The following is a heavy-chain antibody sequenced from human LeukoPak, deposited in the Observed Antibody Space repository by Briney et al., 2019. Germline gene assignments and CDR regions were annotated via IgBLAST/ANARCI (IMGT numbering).Heavy chain of an antibody. V-gene: IGHV4-39*07. CDR3: ARDSAAAGTRAFDI. Sequence: PSETPSLTCTVSGGAISNTSYYWGWIRQPPGNGLEWIGSASYSGSTYYNPSLESRVIISVDTSKNQFSLRLSSVTAADTAVYYCARDSAAAGTRAFDIWGQGTMVTVSS. CDR2: ASYSGST. D-gene: IGHD6-13*01. CDR1: GGAISNTSYY. J-gene: IGHJ3*02.